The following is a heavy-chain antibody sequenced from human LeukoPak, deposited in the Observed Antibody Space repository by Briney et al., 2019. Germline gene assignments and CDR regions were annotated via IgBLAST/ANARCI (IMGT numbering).Heavy chain of an antibody. D-gene: IGHD3-9*01. J-gene: IGHJ4*02. CDR1: GFTFSSYA. CDR3: AKPRELRYFDWLSPDFDY. Sequence: PGGSLRLSCAASGFTFSSYAMSWVRQAPGKGVGWVSAISGSGGSTYYADSVKGRFTISRDNSKNTLYLQMNSLRAEDTAVYYCAKPRELRYFDWLSPDFDYWGQGTLVTVSS. CDR2: ISGSGGST. V-gene: IGHV3-23*01.